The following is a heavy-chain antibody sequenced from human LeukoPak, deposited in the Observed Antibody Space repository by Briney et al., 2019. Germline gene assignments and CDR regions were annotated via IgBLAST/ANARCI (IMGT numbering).Heavy chain of an antibody. D-gene: IGHD6-13*01. CDR3: AKTGYSRSWYEDAFDI. Sequence: GGSLRLSCAASGFTFSSYAMSWVRQAPGKGLEWVSSISGSGSSTYYADSVKGRFTISRDNSKGTLNLQMNSVRAEDTAVYYCAKTGYSRSWYEDAFDIWGQGTMVTVSS. CDR2: ISGSGSST. CDR1: GFTFSSYA. V-gene: IGHV3-23*01. J-gene: IGHJ3*02.